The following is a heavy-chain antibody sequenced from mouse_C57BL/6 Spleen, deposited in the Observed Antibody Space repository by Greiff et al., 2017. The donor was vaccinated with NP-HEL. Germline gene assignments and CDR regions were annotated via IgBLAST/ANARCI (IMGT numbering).Heavy chain of an antibody. V-gene: IGHV2-6*01. Sequence: VQRVESGPGLVAPSQSLSITCTVSGFSLTSYGVDWVRQSPGKGLEWLGVIWGVGSTNYNSALKSRLSISKDNSKSQVFLKMNSLQTDDTAMYYCARTDSSGPLFAYWGQGTLVTVSA. J-gene: IGHJ3*01. D-gene: IGHD3-2*02. CDR2: IWGVGST. CDR3: ARTDSSGPLFAY. CDR1: GFSLTSYG.